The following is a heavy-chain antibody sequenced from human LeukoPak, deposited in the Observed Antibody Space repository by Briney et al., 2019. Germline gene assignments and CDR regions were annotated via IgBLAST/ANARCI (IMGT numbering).Heavy chain of an antibody. CDR1: GGSISNYY. V-gene: IGHV4-59*01. D-gene: IGHD6-19*01. CDR3: ARGGWTALDY. CDR2: IYYSGTT. Sequence: SETLSLTCTVSGGSISNYYWSWIRQPPGKGLEWIEYIYYSGTTNCNPSLKSRVIISLDTSKNQSSLKLSSVTAADTAVYYCARGGWTALDYWGQGTLVTVSS. J-gene: IGHJ4*02.